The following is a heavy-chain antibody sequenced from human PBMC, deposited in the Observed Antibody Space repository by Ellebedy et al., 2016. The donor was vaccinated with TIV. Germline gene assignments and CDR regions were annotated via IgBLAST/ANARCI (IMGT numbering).Heavy chain of an antibody. CDR2: IYYSGST. Sequence: MPSETLSLTCTVSGDSISDYYWSWIRQPPGKGLEWIGYIYYSGSTNYNPSLKSRVTISVDTSKNQFSLKLSSVPDADPAVYYCARAGSGSYPYYFDYWGQGTLVTVSS. D-gene: IGHD3-10*01. V-gene: IGHV4-59*13. CDR1: GDSISDYY. J-gene: IGHJ4*02. CDR3: ARAGSGSYPYYFDY.